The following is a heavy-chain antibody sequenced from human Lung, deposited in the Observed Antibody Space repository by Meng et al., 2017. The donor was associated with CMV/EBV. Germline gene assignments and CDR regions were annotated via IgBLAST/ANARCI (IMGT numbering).Heavy chain of an antibody. CDR2: ISWDGGST. D-gene: IGHD3/OR15-3a*01. J-gene: IGHJ4*02. Sequence: GGSLRLSCAVSGFTFDAYTMHWVRQAPGKGLEWVSLISWDGGSTYYADSVKGRFTISRDNSKNSLYVQMNSLRTEDTAFYYCAKGSAADWDYSFDSWVQGTLVTVSS. CDR3: AKGSAADWDYSFDS. CDR1: GFTFDAYT. V-gene: IGHV3-43*01.